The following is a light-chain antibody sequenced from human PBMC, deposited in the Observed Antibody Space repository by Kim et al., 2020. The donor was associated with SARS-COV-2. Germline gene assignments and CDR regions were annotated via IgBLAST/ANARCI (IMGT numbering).Light chain of an antibody. CDR1: NIGSKS. Sequence: GKTARIPCGGNNIGSKSVHWYQQKAGQAPLLVVYDDTDRPSGIPERISGSNSGNTATLTISRVEAGDEADYHCQVWDSSGDHPGVVFGGGTQLTVL. J-gene: IGLJ2*01. V-gene: IGLV3-21*03. CDR2: DDT. CDR3: QVWDSSGDHPGVV.